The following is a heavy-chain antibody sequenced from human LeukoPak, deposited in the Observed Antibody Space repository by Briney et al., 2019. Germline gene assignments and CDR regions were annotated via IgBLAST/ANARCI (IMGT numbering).Heavy chain of an antibody. Sequence: GASVKVSCKASGGTFSSYAISWVRQAPGQGLEWMGGIIPIFGTANYAQKFQGRVTITADKSTSTAYMELSSLRSEDTAVYYCARDSQPYGDSEYYFDYWGQGTLVTVSS. CDR2: IIPIFGTA. D-gene: IGHD4-17*01. J-gene: IGHJ4*02. V-gene: IGHV1-69*06. CDR3: ARDSQPYGDSEYYFDY. CDR1: GGTFSSYA.